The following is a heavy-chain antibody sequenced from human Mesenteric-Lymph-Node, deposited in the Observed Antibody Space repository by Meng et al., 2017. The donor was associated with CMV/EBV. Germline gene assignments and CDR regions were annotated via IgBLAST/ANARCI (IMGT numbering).Heavy chain of an antibody. Sequence: GGSLRLSCAASGFTFSSYWMSWVRQAPGKGLEWVANIKQDGSEKYYVDSVKGRFTISRDNAKNSLFLQMNSLRVEDTAVYYCATYCSSTSCYISDAFDIWGQGTMVTVSS. CDR2: IKQDGSEK. D-gene: IGHD2-2*02. CDR1: GFTFSSYW. CDR3: ATYCSSTSCYISDAFDI. V-gene: IGHV3-7*01. J-gene: IGHJ3*02.